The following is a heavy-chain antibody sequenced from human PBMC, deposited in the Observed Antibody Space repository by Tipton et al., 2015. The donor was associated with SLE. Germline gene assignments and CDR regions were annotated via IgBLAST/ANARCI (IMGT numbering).Heavy chain of an antibody. CDR1: GDSLSSNNYY. CDR2: IHYAGGT. Sequence: TLSLTCSVSGDSLSSNNYYWGWIRQSPAQGLEWIGTIHYAGGTYYNPSLRSRLTISVDTSENQLSLQLSSVTSADTAVYYCARYFYDSSGVCLLDLWGQGTLVTVSS. J-gene: IGHJ5*02. CDR3: ARYFYDSSGVCLLDL. V-gene: IGHV4-39*07. D-gene: IGHD3-22*01.